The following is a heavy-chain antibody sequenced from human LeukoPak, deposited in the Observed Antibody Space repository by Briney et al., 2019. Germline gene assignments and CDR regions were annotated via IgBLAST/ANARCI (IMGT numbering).Heavy chain of an antibody. J-gene: IGHJ3*02. D-gene: IGHD1-26*01. CDR3: ARETKEIGGWELVTNGAFDI. Sequence: GGSLRLSCAASGFTFSRYSMNWVRQAPGKGLEWVSSISISSSYIYYADSVKGRFTMSRDNAKNSLYLQMNSLRAEDTAVYYCARETKEIGGWELVTNGAFDIWGQGTMVTVSS. CDR2: ISISSSYI. CDR1: GFTFSRYS. V-gene: IGHV3-21*01.